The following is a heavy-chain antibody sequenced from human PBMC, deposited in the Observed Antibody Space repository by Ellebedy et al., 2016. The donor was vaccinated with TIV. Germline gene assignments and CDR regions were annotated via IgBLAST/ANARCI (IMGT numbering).Heavy chain of an antibody. CDR3: AKSGYDILTAYLY. V-gene: IGHV3-23*01. Sequence: GGSLRLSXAASGFTFSSYAMSWVRQAPGKGLEWVSAISGSGAGTYYADSVKGRFTISRDNSKNTPYLQMNSLRAEDTAVYYCAKSGYDILTAYLYWGQGTLVTVAS. CDR2: ISGSGAGT. J-gene: IGHJ4*02. CDR1: GFTFSSYA. D-gene: IGHD3-9*01.